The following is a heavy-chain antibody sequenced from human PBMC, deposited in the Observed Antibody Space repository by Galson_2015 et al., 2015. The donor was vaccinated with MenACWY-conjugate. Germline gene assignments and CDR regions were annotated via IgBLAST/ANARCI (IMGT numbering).Heavy chain of an antibody. D-gene: IGHD6-19*01. CDR2: IRSKADNYAT. Sequence: SLRLSCAASGFTLSDSPMHWVRQASGKGLEWVGRIRSKADNYATAYAASVKGRFTISRDDSENTAYLQMNSLNTEDTAIYYCTRGILVSGTTYGMAVWGQGTTVAVSS. V-gene: IGHV3-73*01. CDR1: GFTLSDSP. CDR3: TRGILVSGTTYGMAV. J-gene: IGHJ6*02.